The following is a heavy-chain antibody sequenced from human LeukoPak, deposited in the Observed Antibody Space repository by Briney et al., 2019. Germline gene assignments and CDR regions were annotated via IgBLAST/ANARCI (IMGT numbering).Heavy chain of an antibody. J-gene: IGHJ4*02. CDR1: GYTFTNYY. D-gene: IGHD5-12*01. CDR2: ISAYNGRT. CDR3: TKGGAMVATIYY. Sequence: ASVMVSCKASGYTFTNYYITWVRQAPGQGLEWVGWISAYNGRTNYAQKFQGRVTMTIDTSTTTAYMDLRSLTSDDTAMYYCTKGGAMVATIYYWGQGTLVTVSS. V-gene: IGHV1-18*01.